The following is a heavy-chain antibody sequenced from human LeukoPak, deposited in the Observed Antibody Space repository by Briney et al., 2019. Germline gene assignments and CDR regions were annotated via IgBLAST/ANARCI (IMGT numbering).Heavy chain of an antibody. CDR3: ARAPSSTSWTNYYYYYYMDV. CDR1: GFTFNNYS. CDR2: INSSGSNI. V-gene: IGHV3-21*01. D-gene: IGHD2-2*01. J-gene: IGHJ6*03. Sequence: GGTLSFSGAASGFTFNNYSMIWVRPAPGKELKWVSYINSSGSNINHDDAVKSRFTISRDNAKNTIYLQMNSLCVEDTAVYYCARAPSSTSWTNYYYYYYMDVWGKGTTVTVSS.